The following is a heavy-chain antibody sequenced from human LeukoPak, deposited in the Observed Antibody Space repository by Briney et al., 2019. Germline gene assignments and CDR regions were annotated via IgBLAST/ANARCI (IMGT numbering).Heavy chain of an antibody. D-gene: IGHD4-17*01. CDR1: GFTFSSYA. J-gene: IGHJ4*02. CDR2: ISYDGSNK. CDR3: ARASSDYGEEV. V-gene: IGHV3-30-3*01. Sequence: GGSLRLSCAASGFTFSSYAMHWVRQAPGEGLEWVAVISYDGSNKYYADSVKGRFTTSRDNSKNTLYLQMNSLRAEDTAVYYCARASSDYGEEVWGQGTLVTVSS.